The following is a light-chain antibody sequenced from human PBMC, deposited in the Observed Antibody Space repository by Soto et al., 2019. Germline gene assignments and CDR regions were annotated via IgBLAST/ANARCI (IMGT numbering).Light chain of an antibody. Sequence: QSVLTQPPSASGSPGQSVIISCIGTTSDVGGYNYVSWYQQHPGKAPQLMIYEVSKRPSGVPDRFSGSKSGNTASLTVSGLQAEDEADYFCSAYAGRDNLVFGGGTKLTVL. CDR3: SAYAGRDNLV. CDR1: TSDVGGYNY. V-gene: IGLV2-8*01. J-gene: IGLJ2*01. CDR2: EVS.